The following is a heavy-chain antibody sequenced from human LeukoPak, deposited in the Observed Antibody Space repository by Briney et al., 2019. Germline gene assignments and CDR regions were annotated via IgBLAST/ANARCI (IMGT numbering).Heavy chain of an antibody. CDR1: XXTFSXXX. V-gene: IGHV1-69*01. CDR3: AKTYRRYYDSSGYSPFDY. D-gene: IGHD3-22*01. Sequence: SXKASXXTFSXXXXSWVXXXXXXXXXXXXGXXPIFGTANYAQKFQGRVTITADESTSTAYMELSSLRSDDTAVYYCAKTYRRYYDSSGYSPFDYWGQGTLVTVSS. J-gene: IGHJ4*02. CDR2: XXPIFGTA.